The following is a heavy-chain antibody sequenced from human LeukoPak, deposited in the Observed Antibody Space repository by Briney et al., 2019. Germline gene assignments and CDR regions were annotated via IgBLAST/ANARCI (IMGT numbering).Heavy chain of an antibody. V-gene: IGHV4-34*01. D-gene: IGHD3-22*01. CDR1: GFTFSSYS. CDR3: ARGNYYDSSGPLYFDY. J-gene: IGHJ4*02. Sequence: GSLRLSCAASGFTFSSYSMNWIRQPPGKGLEWIGEINHSGSTNYNPSLKSRVTISVDTSKNQFSLKLSSVTAADTAVYYCARGNYYDSSGPLYFDYWGQGTLVTVSS. CDR2: INHSGST.